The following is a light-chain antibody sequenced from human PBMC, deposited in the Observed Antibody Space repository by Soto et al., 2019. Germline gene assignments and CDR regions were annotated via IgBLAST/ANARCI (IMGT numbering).Light chain of an antibody. Sequence: LEQSPGTLSLSAGERATLSCRASQGVSGYLVWYQQKPGQAPRLLIYDASTRAAGIPARFIGSGSGTDFTLTISSLEPEDSAVYYCQQHLGRHTFGQGTKVDTK. CDR3: QQHLGRHT. V-gene: IGKV3-11*01. CDR2: DAS. J-gene: IGKJ1*01. CDR1: QGVSGY.